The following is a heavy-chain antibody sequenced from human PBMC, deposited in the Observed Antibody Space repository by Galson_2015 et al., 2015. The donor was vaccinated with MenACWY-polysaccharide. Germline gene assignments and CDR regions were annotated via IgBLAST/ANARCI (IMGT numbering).Heavy chain of an antibody. Sequence: SLRLSCAASGFTFRSYAMSWVRQAPGKGLEWVSTTSGNGAKTFYTDSVKGRFTISRDNSKNTLYLQMNRLRPEDTAIYYCAKEQWGSNEYWGQGTLATVSS. CDR2: TSGNGAKT. CDR1: GFTFRSYA. V-gene: IGHV3-23*01. D-gene: IGHD6-13*01. J-gene: IGHJ4*02. CDR3: AKEQWGSNEY.